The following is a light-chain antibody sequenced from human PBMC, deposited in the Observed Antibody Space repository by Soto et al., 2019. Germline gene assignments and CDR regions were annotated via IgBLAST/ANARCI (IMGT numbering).Light chain of an antibody. Sequence: DIQMTQSPATLSASLGNRVTITCRASQSISSWLAWYQQKPGKAPKLLIYDASSLESGVPSRFSGSGGGTEFTLTISSLQADDFATYYCQQYNSYSWTFGQGTKVDIK. CDR3: QQYNSYSWT. V-gene: IGKV1-5*01. CDR1: QSISSW. J-gene: IGKJ1*01. CDR2: DAS.